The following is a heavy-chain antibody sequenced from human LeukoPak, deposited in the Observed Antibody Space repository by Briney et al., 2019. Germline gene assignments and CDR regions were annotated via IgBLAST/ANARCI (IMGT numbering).Heavy chain of an antibody. Sequence: PGGSLRLSCAASGFTFSSYAMIWVRQAPGKGLEGVSTMSSNSYSTYYADSVKGRFTIHRDNSKNTLYLQMSRLRAEDTAVYNCAKYRGSGWYFDYWGQGTLVTVSS. V-gene: IGHV3-23*01. J-gene: IGHJ4*02. CDR3: AKYRGSGWYFDY. D-gene: IGHD6-19*01. CDR1: GFTFSSYA. CDR2: MSSNSYST.